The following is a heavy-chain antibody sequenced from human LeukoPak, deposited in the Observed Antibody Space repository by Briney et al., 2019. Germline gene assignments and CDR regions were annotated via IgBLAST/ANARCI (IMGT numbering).Heavy chain of an antibody. D-gene: IGHD1-26*01. V-gene: IGHV3-7*01. J-gene: IGHJ4*02. CDR2: IKQDGSEK. CDR3: AKDGGSGSYLGD. Sequence: GGSLRLSCAASGFTFSSYWMSWVRQAPGKGLEWVANIKQDGSEKYYVDSVKGRFTISRDNSKNTLYLQMNSLRAEDTAVYYCAKDGGSGSYLGDWGQGTLVTVSS. CDR1: GFTFSSYW.